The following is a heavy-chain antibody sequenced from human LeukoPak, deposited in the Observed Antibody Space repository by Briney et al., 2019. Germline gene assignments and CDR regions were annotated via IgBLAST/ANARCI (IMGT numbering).Heavy chain of an antibody. J-gene: IGHJ4*02. CDR2: IIPIFGTA. CDR1: GGTFSSYA. Sequence: SVKVSCKASGGTFSSYAISWVRQAPGQGLEWMGGIIPIFGTANYAQKFQGRVTITADESTSTAYMELSSPRSEDTAVYYCARVGSTMITPFDYWGQGTLVTVSS. CDR3: ARVGSTMITPFDY. V-gene: IGHV1-69*13. D-gene: IGHD3-16*01.